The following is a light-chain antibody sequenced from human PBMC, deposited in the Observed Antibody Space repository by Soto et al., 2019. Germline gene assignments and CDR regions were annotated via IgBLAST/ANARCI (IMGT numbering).Light chain of an antibody. J-gene: IGLJ3*02. CDR1: SSDIGSNT. CDR3: ASWDDSLNGWV. Sequence: QSVLTQPPSASGTPGQRVAISCSGSSSDIGSNTVNWYQHLPGTAPQLLMYSDNQRPSGVPDRFSGSKSGTSDSLAISGLQSEDEGDYYCASWDDSLNGWVFGGGTQLNVL. V-gene: IGLV1-44*01. CDR2: SDN.